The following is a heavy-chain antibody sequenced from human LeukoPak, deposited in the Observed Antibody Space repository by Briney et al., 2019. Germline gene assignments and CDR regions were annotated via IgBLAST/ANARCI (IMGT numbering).Heavy chain of an antibody. CDR1: GGSISSGSYY. J-gene: IGHJ6*02. Sequence: SETLSLTCTVSGGSISSGSYYWSWIRQPAGKGLEWIGRIYTSGSTNYNPSLKSRVTISVDTSKNQFSLKLSSVTAADTAVYYCARCKAAAGVYYYYGMDVWGQGTTVTVSS. V-gene: IGHV4-61*02. D-gene: IGHD6-13*01. CDR2: IYTSGST. CDR3: ARCKAAAGVYYYYGMDV.